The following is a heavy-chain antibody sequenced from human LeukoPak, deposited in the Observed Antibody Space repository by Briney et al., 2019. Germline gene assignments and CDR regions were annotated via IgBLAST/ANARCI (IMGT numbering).Heavy chain of an antibody. Sequence: SETPSLTCTVSGGSISSYYWSWIRQPPGKGLEWIGYIYYSGSTNYNPSLKSRVTISVDTSKNQFSLKLSSVTAADTAVYYCARGGRFPCDYWGQGTLVTVSS. J-gene: IGHJ4*02. CDR2: IYYSGST. V-gene: IGHV4-59*01. CDR3: ARGGRFPCDY. CDR1: GGSISSYY. D-gene: IGHD2-21*01.